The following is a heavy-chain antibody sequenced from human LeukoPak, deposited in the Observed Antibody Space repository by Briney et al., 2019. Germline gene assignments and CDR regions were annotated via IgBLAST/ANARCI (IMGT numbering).Heavy chain of an antibody. J-gene: IGHJ4*02. D-gene: IGHD2-8*01. CDR1: GGSISSADYY. CDR3: ARVGRMFASIIYC. CDR2: IYYSGNT. V-gene: IGHV4-30-4*01. Sequence: SETLSLTCTVSGGSISSADYYWSWIRQPPGKGLEWIGYIYYSGNTYYTPSLKSRLTISVDTSKNQFSLNLNSVTAADTAVYFCARVGRMFASIIYCWGQGNLGTVSS.